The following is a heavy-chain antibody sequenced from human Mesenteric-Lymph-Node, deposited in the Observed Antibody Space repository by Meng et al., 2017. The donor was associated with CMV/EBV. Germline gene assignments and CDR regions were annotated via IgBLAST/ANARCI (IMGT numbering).Heavy chain of an antibody. CDR2: ISTYNGNT. J-gene: IGHJ5*02. Sequence: YTFTTYGIIWVRQAPGQGREWVGWISTYNGNTNYAQKLQGRVAMTTDTSTSTAYMELRSLRSDDTALYYCARGGGGYCSSTSCSLWPWGQGTLVTVSS. CDR1: YTFTTYG. D-gene: IGHD2-2*01. CDR3: ARGGGGYCSSTSCSLWP. V-gene: IGHV1-18*01.